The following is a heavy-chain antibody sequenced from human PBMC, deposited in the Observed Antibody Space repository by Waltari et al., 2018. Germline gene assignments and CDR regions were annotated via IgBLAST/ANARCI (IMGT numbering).Heavy chain of an antibody. CDR1: GFTFSAHY. D-gene: IGHD2-15*01. CDR2: ISHGNTFV. V-gene: IGHV3-11*06. Sequence: QVQFVESGGGLVKPGGCLRLSCASSGFTFSAHYITWIPQDPGKVLEWFSYISHGNTFVNYADSVKGRFTISRDDAKKSLYLQRNILRAENTALYYCARAGGRRICSGGRCYSPDSWGQGTQVTVSS. CDR3: ARAGGRRICSGGRCYSPDS. J-gene: IGHJ4*02.